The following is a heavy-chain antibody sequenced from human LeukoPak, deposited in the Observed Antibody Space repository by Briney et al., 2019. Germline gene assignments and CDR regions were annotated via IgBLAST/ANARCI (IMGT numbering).Heavy chain of an antibody. Sequence: GGSLRLSCAASGFTFSDYYMSWIRQAPGKGLEWVSYISSSGSTIYYADSVKGRFTISRDNSKNTLYLQMNSLRAEDTAVYYCAKDVYGFLECPWGQGTLVTVSS. CDR2: ISSSGSTI. CDR1: GFTFSDYY. V-gene: IGHV3-11*01. CDR3: AKDVYGFLECP. D-gene: IGHD3-3*01. J-gene: IGHJ5*02.